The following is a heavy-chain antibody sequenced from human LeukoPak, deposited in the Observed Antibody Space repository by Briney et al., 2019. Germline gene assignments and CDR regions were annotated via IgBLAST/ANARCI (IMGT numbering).Heavy chain of an antibody. CDR1: GFTFSSYW. CDR3: AKDSRYDTMIVVVISFDY. Sequence: PGGSLRLSCAASGFTFSSYWMSWVRQAPGKGLEWVANIKQDGSEKYYVDSVKGRFTISRDNSKNTLYLQMNSLRAEDTAVYYCAKDSRYDTMIVVVISFDYWGQGTLVTVSS. V-gene: IGHV3-7*05. J-gene: IGHJ4*02. D-gene: IGHD3-22*01. CDR2: IKQDGSEK.